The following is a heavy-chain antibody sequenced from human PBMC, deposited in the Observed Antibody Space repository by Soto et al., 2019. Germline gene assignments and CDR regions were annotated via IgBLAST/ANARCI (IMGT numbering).Heavy chain of an antibody. CDR2: IYYSGST. Sequence: QVQLQESGPGLVKPSQTLSLTCTVSGGSISSGDYYWRWIGQPPGKGREWIGHIYYSGSTYYNPSLKGRVTISVDTSTNQFSLKLRSVTAADTAVYYCARVRVVTVTTAFDYWGQGTLVTVSS. CDR1: GGSISSGDYY. D-gene: IGHD4-17*01. CDR3: ARVRVVTVTTAFDY. J-gene: IGHJ4*02. V-gene: IGHV4-30-4*01.